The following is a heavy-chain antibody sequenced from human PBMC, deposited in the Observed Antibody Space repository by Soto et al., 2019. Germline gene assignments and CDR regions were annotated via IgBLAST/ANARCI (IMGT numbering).Heavy chain of an antibody. D-gene: IGHD5-18*01. Sequence: SETLSLTCAVSGDSISSSKWWSWVRQPPGKGLEWIGEIYHSGSTNYNPSLKSRVIISVDKSKNQFSLKLSSVTDADTAVYYCARRYGSCFDYWGQGTLVTVSS. CDR3: ARRYGSCFDY. CDR1: GDSISSSKW. J-gene: IGHJ4*02. V-gene: IGHV4-4*02. CDR2: IYHSGST.